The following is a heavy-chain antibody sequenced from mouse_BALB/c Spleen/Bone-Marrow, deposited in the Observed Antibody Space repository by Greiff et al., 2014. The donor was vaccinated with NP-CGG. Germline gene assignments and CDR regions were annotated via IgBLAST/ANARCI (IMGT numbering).Heavy chain of an antibody. CDR3: ARDGGVYFDY. J-gene: IGHJ2*01. CDR2: IWAGGST. D-gene: IGHD1-1*02. V-gene: IGHV2-9*02. Sequence: VQVVESGPGLVAPSQSLSITCTVSGFSLTSYGVHWVRQPPGKGLEWLGVIWAGGSTNYNSALMSRLSISKDNSKSQVFLKMNSLQTDDTAKYYCARDGGVYFDYWGQGTTLTVSS. CDR1: GFSLTSYG.